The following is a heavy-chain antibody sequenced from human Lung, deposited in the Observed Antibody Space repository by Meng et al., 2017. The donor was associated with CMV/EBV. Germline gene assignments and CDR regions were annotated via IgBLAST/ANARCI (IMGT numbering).Heavy chain of an antibody. J-gene: IGHJ4*02. D-gene: IGHD2-2*01. CDR3: AKDKYGGYCSSTSCYVIFDY. V-gene: IGHV3-23*01. CDR2: ISGSGGST. Sequence: GGSLRPXXAASGFTFSSYAMSWVRQAPGKGLEWVSAISGSGGSTYYTDSVEGRFTISRHNSKNTLYLQMNSLRAEDTAVYYCAKDKYGGYCSSTSCYVIFDYWGQGXLVTVSS. CDR1: GFTFSSYA.